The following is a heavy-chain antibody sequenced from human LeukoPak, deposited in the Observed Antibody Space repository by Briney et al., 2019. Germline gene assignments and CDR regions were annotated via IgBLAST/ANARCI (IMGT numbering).Heavy chain of an antibody. D-gene: IGHD6-19*01. CDR3: VSASGWDVEYYYMDV. CDR2: IYSGGST. V-gene: IGHV3-53*01. Sequence: GGSLRLSCAASGFTFSSYAMSWVRQAPGKGLECVSVIYSGGSTYYADSVKGRFTISRDNSKNTVYLQMNNLRPEDTAVYYCVSASGWDVEYYYMDVWGKGTTVTISS. J-gene: IGHJ6*03. CDR1: GFTFSSYA.